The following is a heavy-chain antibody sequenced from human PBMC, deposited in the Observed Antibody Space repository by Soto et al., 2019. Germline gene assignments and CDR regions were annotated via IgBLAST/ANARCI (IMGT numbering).Heavy chain of an antibody. CDR1: GGSISSGGYY. D-gene: IGHD5-18*01. Sequence: QVQLQESGPGLVKPSQTLSLTCTVSGGSISSGGYYWTWIRQHPGKGLEYIGYLSYSGNTYYNPFLKSRTNISVDTSKNQFSLKLSSVTAEDTAVYYWARNGYSYGYDDDYWGQGTPVTVSS. CDR2: LSYSGNT. J-gene: IGHJ4*02. CDR3: ARNGYSYGYDDDY. V-gene: IGHV4-31*03.